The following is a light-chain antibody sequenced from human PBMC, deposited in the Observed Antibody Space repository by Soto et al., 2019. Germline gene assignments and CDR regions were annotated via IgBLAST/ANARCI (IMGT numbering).Light chain of an antibody. V-gene: IGLV1-44*01. CDR1: SSNIETNT. Sequence: QSALTQPPSASGTPGQRVTISCSGSSSNIETNTVDWYQHLPGTAPKVLIFNNNQRPSGVPDRFSGSKSGTSASLAISGLQSEDEADYYCSVWDDSLSAWVFGGGTKLTVL. CDR3: SVWDDSLSAWV. CDR2: NNN. J-gene: IGLJ3*02.